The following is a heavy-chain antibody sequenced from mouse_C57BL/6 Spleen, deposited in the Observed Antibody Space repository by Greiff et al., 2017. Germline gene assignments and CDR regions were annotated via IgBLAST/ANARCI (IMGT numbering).Heavy chain of an antibody. CDR1: GYTFTSYW. CDR2: IDPSDSYS. CDR3: ARPLTSDSAGLDY. Sequence: QVQLQQPGAELVMPGASVKLSCKASGYTFTSYWMHWVQPRPGQGLEWIGEIDPSDSYSNYNQQFKGKSTLAVDKSSSTAYKKLSSLTSEDSAVDYCARPLTSDSAGLDYWGQGTSVTVSS. D-gene: IGHD3-2*02. J-gene: IGHJ4*01. V-gene: IGHV1-69*01.